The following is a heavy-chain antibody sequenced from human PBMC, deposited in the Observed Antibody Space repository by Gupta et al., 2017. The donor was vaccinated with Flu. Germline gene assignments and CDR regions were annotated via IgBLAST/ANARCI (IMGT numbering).Heavy chain of an antibody. CDR2: IWYDGSNK. V-gene: IGHV3-33*01. Sequence: QVQLVESGGGVVQPGRSLRLSCAASGFTFRSYSMPWVRQAPGKGLEWVAVIWYDGSNKYYADSVKGRFTISRDNSKNTLYLQMNSLRAEDTAVYYCARADYYDSSGYFQHWGQGTLVTVSS. CDR3: ARADYYDSSGYFQH. D-gene: IGHD3-22*01. J-gene: IGHJ1*01. CDR1: GFTFRSYS.